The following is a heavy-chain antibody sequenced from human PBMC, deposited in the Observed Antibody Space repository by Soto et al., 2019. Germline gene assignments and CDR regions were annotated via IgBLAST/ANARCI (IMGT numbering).Heavy chain of an antibody. CDR2: MNPGSGDT. CDR1: GYTFTNND. Sequence: ASVKVSCKASGYTFTNNDFSWVRQATGQGLEWMGWMNPGSGDTGYAQKFQGRVTMTRDISIATAYMELSSLRSDDTAIYYCATMATFGSLNWFDPWGQGTLVTVSS. V-gene: IGHV1-8*01. CDR3: ATMATFGSLNWFDP. D-gene: IGHD3-10*01. J-gene: IGHJ5*02.